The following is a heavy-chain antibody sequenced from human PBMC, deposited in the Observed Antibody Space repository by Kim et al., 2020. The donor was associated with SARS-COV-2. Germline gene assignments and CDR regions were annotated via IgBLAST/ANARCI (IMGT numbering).Heavy chain of an antibody. CDR1: GFTFSSYD. CDR3: ARAPYSCSWFEY. D-gene: IGHD6-13*01. J-gene: IGHJ4*02. V-gene: IGHV3-13*01. CDR2: IGTAGDT. Sequence: GGSLRLSCAASGFTFSSYDMHWVRQATGKGLEWVSAIGTAGDTYYPGSVMGRFTISRENAKNYVYLQMKSLRAGDTAVYYCARAPYSCSWFEYWGQGSLVTVSS.